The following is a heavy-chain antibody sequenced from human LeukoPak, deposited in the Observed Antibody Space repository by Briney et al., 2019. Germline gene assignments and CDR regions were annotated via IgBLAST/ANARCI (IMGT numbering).Heavy chain of an antibody. CDR3: ASLGGITVTGPYDFDY. CDR1: GFTFSGNW. D-gene: IGHD1-20*01. J-gene: IGHJ4*02. V-gene: IGHV3-74*01. CDR2: INGDGSST. Sequence: PGGSLRLSCAASGFTFSGNWMNWVRQAPGKGLVRVSRINGDGSSTSYADSVKGRFTISRDNARNTLYLQMNSLRAEDTAVYYCASLGGITVTGPYDFDYWGQGTVVTVSS.